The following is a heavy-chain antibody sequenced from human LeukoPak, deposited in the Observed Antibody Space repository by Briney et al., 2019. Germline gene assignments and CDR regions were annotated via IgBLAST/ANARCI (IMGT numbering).Heavy chain of an antibody. Sequence: GGSLRLSCAASGFTFSDHYMDWVRQAPGKGLEWVGRARNKANSYATEYAASVKGRFTISRDDSENSLYLQMNSLKTEDTAVYYCARVRYCSSTTCRGAFDIWGQGTMVTVSS. V-gene: IGHV3-72*01. CDR3: ARVRYCSSTTCRGAFDI. CDR1: GFTFSDHY. J-gene: IGHJ3*02. CDR2: ARNKANSYAT. D-gene: IGHD2-2*01.